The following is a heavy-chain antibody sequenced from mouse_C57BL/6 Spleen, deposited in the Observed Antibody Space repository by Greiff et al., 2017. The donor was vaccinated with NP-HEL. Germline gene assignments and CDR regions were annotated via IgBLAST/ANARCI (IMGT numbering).Heavy chain of an antibody. Sequence: VTLMESGAELARPGASVKLSCKASGYTFTSYGISWVKQRTGQGLEWIGEIYPRSGNTYYNEKFKGKATLTADKSSSTAYMELRSLTSEDSAVYCCASGDTTRDWYFDGWGTGTTVTVSS. V-gene: IGHV1-81*01. CDR3: ASGDTTRDWYFDG. CDR1: GYTFTSYG. J-gene: IGHJ1*03. CDR2: IYPRSGNT. D-gene: IGHD1-1*01.